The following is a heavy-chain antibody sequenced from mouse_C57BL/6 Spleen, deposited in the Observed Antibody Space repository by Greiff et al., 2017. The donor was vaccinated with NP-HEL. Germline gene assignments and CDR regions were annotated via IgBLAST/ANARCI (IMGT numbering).Heavy chain of an antibody. CDR3: AKIYYDYDDWDCEV. Sequence: QVQLQQPGAELVKPGASVKLSCKASGYTFTSYWMHWVKQRPGQGLEWIGMIHPNSGSTNYNEKFKSKATLTVDKSSSTAYMQLSSLTSEDSAVYYCAKIYYDYDDWDCEVWGTATTVT. V-gene: IGHV1-64*01. D-gene: IGHD2-4*01. CDR2: IHPNSGST. J-gene: IGHJ1*03. CDR1: GYTFTSYW.